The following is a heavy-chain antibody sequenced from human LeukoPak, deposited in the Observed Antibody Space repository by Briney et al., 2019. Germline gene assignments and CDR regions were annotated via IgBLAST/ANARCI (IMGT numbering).Heavy chain of an antibody. D-gene: IGHD5-18*01. CDR2: INTDGSSP. CDR1: GFTFGSYW. J-gene: IGHJ4*02. Sequence: GGSLRLSCAASGFTFGSYWMHSVRQAPGKGLVWVSHINTDGSSPTYADSAKGRFTVSRDNAKNTLFLQMNSLRVEDTDVYCCARGTAATAGIDYWGQGTLVTVSS. CDR3: ARGTAATAGIDY. V-gene: IGHV3-74*01.